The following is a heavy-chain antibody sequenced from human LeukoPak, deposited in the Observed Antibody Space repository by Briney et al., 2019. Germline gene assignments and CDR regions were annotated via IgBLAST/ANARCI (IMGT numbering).Heavy chain of an antibody. J-gene: IGHJ6*02. Sequence: SETLSLTCAVYGGSFSGYYWSWIRQPPGKGLEWIGEINHSGSTNYNPSLKSRVTISVDTSKNQFSLKLSSVTAADTAVYYCARGGYCSGGNCYFLGNYYYYGMDVWGQGATVTVSS. CDR3: ARGGYCSGGNCYFLGNYYYYGMDV. V-gene: IGHV4-34*01. CDR1: GGSFSGYY. D-gene: IGHD2-15*01. CDR2: INHSGST.